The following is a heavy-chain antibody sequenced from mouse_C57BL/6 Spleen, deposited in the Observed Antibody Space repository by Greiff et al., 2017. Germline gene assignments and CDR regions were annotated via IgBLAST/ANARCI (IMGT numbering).Heavy chain of an antibody. CDR3: ARGITTVVATDFDY. CDR1: GYTFTSYW. CDR2: IDPSDSYT. J-gene: IGHJ2*01. Sequence: VQLQQPGAELVKPGASVKLSCKASGYTFTSYWMQWVKQRPGQGLEWIGEIDPSDSYTNYNQKFKGKATLTVDTSSSTAYMQLSSLTSEDSAVYYCARGITTVVATDFDYWGQGTTRTVSS. V-gene: IGHV1-50*01. D-gene: IGHD1-1*01.